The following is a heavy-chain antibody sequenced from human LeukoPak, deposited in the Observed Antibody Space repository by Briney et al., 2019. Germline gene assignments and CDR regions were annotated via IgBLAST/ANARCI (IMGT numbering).Heavy chain of an antibody. CDR2: ISWNSGSI. D-gene: IGHD3-10*01. V-gene: IGHV3-9*01. Sequence: GGSLRLSCEASGFTFSSYWMHWVRQAPGKGLEWVSGISWNSGSIGYADSVKGRFTISRDNAKNSLYLQMNSLRAEDTALYYCARDDGSGEFDYWGQGTLVTVSS. CDR1: GFTFSSYW. J-gene: IGHJ4*02. CDR3: ARDDGSGEFDY.